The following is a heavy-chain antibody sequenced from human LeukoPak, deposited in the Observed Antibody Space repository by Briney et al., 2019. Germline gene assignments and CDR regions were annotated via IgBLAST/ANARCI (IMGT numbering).Heavy chain of an antibody. V-gene: IGHV3-23*01. D-gene: IGHD3-9*01. J-gene: IGHJ4*02. Sequence: WVSAITGSGGNTYYADSVKGRFTISRDNSKNTVFLQMNSLRAEDTAVYYCAKWGDYDVLTGYYVSDYWGQGTLVTVSS. CDR3: AKWGDYDVLTGYYVSDY. CDR2: ITGSGGNT.